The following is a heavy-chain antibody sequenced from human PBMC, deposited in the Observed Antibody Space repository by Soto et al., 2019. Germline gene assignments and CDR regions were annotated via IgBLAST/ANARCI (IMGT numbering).Heavy chain of an antibody. J-gene: IGHJ5*02. CDR1: GFTFSSYA. V-gene: IGHV3-30-3*01. CDR3: ARDSLIPPRNITILDGWFDP. CDR2: ISYDGSNK. Sequence: GGSLRLSCAASGFTFSSYAMHWVRQAPGKGLEWVAVISYDGSNKYYADSVKGRFTISRDNSKNTLYLQMNSLRAEDTAVYYCARDSLIPPRNITILDGWFDPWGQGTLVTVSS. D-gene: IGHD3-3*01.